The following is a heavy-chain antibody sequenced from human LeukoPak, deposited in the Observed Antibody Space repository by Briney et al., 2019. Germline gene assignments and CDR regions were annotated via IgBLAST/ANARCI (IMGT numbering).Heavy chain of an antibody. CDR2: INHSGST. CDR3: ARLYRARRPQLTSTRCAFDI. Sequence: PSETLSLTCAVYGGSFSGYYWSWIRQPPGKGLEWIGEINHSGSTNYNPSLKSRVTISVDTSENQFSLKLSSVTAADTAVYYCARLYRARRPQLTSTRCAFDIWGQGTMVTVSS. D-gene: IGHD5/OR15-5a*01. V-gene: IGHV4-34*01. CDR1: GGSFSGYY. J-gene: IGHJ3*02.